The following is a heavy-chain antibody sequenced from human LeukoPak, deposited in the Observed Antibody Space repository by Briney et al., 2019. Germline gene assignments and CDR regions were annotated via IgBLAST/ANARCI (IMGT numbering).Heavy chain of an antibody. V-gene: IGHV3-9*03. CDR3: AKGYCSSTSCLFDP. D-gene: IGHD2-2*01. J-gene: IGHJ5*02. CDR2: ISWNSGSI. CDR1: GFTFDDYA. Sequence: PGGSLRLSCAASGFTFDDYAMHWVRQAPGKGLEWVSGISWNSGSIGYADSVKGGFTISRDNAKNSLYLQMNSLRAEDMALYYCAKGYCSSTSCLFDPWGQGTLVTVSS.